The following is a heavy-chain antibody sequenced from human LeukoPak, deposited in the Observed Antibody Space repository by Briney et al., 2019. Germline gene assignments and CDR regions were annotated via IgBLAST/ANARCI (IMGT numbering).Heavy chain of an antibody. CDR1: GGSISSGSYY. CDR3: AREPPRYCSGGSCWGV. V-gene: IGHV4-61*02. Sequence: PSQTLSLTCTVSGGSISSGSYYWSWIRQPAGKGLEWIGRIYTSGGTNYNPSLKSRVTISVDTSKNQFSLKLSSVTAADTAVYYCAREPPRYCSGGSCWGVWGQGNTVTVS. J-gene: IGHJ6*02. D-gene: IGHD2-15*01. CDR2: IYTSGGT.